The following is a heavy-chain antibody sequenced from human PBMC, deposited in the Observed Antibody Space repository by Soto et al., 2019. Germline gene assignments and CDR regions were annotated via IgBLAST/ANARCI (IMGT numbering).Heavy chain of an antibody. D-gene: IGHD2-2*01. V-gene: IGHV3-74*02. CDR3: AKGVPAATRYFQH. CDR1: GFTFSSYG. CDR2: INSDGSST. J-gene: IGHJ1*01. Sequence: VQLVESGGGVVQPGRSLRLSCAASGFTFSSYGMHWVRQAPGKGLEWVSRINSDGSSTTYADSVKGRFTISRDNAKNTLYLQMNSLTPEDTAVYYCAKGVPAATRYFQHWGQGTLVTVSS.